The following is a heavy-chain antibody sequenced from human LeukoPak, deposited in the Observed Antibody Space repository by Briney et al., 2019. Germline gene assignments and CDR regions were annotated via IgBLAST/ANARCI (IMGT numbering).Heavy chain of an antibody. CDR2: ISSSSSYI. CDR3: ARVPDYYDSSGYSAYFDY. D-gene: IGHD3-22*01. J-gene: IGHJ4*02. Sequence: PGGSLRLSCAASGFTFSSYSMNWVRQAPGKGLEWVSSISSSSSYIYYADSVKGRFTISRDNAKNSLYLQMNSLRAEDTAVYYCARVPDYYDSSGYSAYFDYWGQGTLVTVSS. CDR1: GFTFSSYS. V-gene: IGHV3-21*01.